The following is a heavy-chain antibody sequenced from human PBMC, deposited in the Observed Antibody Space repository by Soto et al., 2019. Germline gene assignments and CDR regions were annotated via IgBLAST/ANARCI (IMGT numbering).Heavy chain of an antibody. Sequence: QEQLVQSGAEVERPGSSVKVSCKASGGTFTSYAINWVRQAPGQGLEWMGAIIPIFTTTNYAQRFQGRVTITADKSTNTVYMELSSLRSEDTALYYCARGRRLLGTSYYFDYWGQGTLVTVSS. CDR2: IIPIFTTT. D-gene: IGHD4-17*01. V-gene: IGHV1-69*06. CDR3: ARGRRLLGTSYYFDY. CDR1: GGTFTSYA. J-gene: IGHJ4*02.